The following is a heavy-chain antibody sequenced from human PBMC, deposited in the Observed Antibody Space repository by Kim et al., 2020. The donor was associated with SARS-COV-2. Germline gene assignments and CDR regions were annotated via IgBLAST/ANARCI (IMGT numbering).Heavy chain of an antibody. V-gene: IGHV2-70*01. Sequence: YSTSLKTRLTISKDTSKNQVVLTMTNMDPVDTATYYCAREKKSRYYGMDVWGQGTTVTVSS. CDR3: AREKKSRYYGMDV. J-gene: IGHJ6*02.